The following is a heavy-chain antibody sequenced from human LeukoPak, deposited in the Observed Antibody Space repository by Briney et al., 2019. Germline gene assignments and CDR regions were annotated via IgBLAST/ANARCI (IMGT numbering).Heavy chain of an antibody. J-gene: IGHJ5*01. D-gene: IGHD3-3*01. CDR2: IGSGSVDK. CDR3: AKRVPLTALDS. Sequence: GGSLRLSCAASGFSFDIYAMGWVRQAPGKGLEWVSVIGSGSVDKHYADTVRGRFDISRDNSKNRLFLQMNSLRVEDSGVYYCAKRVPLTALDSWGQGTLVTVSS. CDR1: GFSFDIYA. V-gene: IGHV3-23*01.